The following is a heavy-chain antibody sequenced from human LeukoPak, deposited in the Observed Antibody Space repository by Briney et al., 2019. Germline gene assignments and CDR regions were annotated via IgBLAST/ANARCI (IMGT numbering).Heavy chain of an antibody. CDR1: GFTLSSYW. V-gene: IGHV3-74*01. CDR2: INSDGSST. Sequence: GGSLRLSCAASGFTLSSYWMHWVRQAPGKGLVWVSRINSDGSSTSYADSVKGRFTTSRDNAKNSLSLQLNSLRVEDTAVYYCARGHYDVLAASYKWTPDYWGQGTLVTVSS. J-gene: IGHJ4*02. D-gene: IGHD3-9*01. CDR3: ARGHYDVLAASYKWTPDY.